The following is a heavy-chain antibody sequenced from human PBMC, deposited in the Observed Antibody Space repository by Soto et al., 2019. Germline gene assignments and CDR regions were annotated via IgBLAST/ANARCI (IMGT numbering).Heavy chain of an antibody. CDR2: INPSGGST. Sequence: ASVKVSCKASGYTFTSYYMHWVRQAPGQGLEWMGIINPSGGSTSYAQKFQGRVTMTRDTSTSTVYMELSSLRSEDTAVYYCARVIAVAAPTSYYFDYWGQGTLVTVSS. J-gene: IGHJ4*02. CDR1: GYTFTSYY. CDR3: ARVIAVAAPTSYYFDY. V-gene: IGHV1-46*01. D-gene: IGHD6-19*01.